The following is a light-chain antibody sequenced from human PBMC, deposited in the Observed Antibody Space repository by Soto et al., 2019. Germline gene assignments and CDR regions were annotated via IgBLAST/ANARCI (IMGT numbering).Light chain of an antibody. J-gene: IGLJ2*01. Sequence: QSVLTQPPSVSGAPGQRVTISCTGSSSNIGAGCDVHWYQQLPGTAPKLLIYANSNRPSGVPDRFSGSKSGTSASLAITGLQAEDDADYYCQSYDSSLSVVFGGGTKLTVL. CDR1: SSNIGAGCD. CDR2: ANS. CDR3: QSYDSSLSVV. V-gene: IGLV1-40*01.